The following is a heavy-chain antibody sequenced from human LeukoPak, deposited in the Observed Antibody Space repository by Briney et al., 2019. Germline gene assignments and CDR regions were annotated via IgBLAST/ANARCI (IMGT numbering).Heavy chain of an antibody. CDR2: IWYDGSNK. D-gene: IGHD1-26*01. Sequence: PGRSLRLSCAAFGFTFSSYGMHWVRQAPGKGLEWVAVIWYDGSNKYYADSVKGRFTISRDNSKNTLYLQMNSLRAEDTAVYYCAKENSGSYYFDYWGQGTLVTVSS. CDR3: AKENSGSYYFDY. CDR1: GFTFSSYG. V-gene: IGHV3-33*06. J-gene: IGHJ4*02.